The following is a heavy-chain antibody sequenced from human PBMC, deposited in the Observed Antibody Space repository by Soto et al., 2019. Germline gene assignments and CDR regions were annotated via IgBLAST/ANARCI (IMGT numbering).Heavy chain of an antibody. Sequence: GSLRLSCAASGFTFSSYSMNWVRQAPGKGLEWVSAISGSGSSIFYADSVKGQFTISRDNSKNTLFLQMNSLRAEDTAVYFCAKGNYNYGDALDIWGQGTMVTVSS. V-gene: IGHV3-23*01. J-gene: IGHJ3*02. CDR1: GFTFSSYS. CDR3: AKGNYNYGDALDI. CDR2: ISGSGSSI. D-gene: IGHD4-17*01.